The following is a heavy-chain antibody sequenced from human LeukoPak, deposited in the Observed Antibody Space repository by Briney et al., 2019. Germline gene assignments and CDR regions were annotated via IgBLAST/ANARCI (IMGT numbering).Heavy chain of an antibody. V-gene: IGHV5-51*01. J-gene: IGHJ5*02. CDR3: ARLGSGSINWFDP. CDR1: GYIFTSYW. D-gene: IGHD3-10*01. Sequence: GESLKISCKGSGYIFTSYWIGWVRQMPGKGLEWMGIIYPGDSDTRYSPSFQGQVTISADKSINTAYLQWSSLRASDTAIYYCARLGSGSINWFDPWGQGTLVTVSS. CDR2: IYPGDSDT.